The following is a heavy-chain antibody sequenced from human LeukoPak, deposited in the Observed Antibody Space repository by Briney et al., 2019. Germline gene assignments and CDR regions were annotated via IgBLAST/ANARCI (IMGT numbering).Heavy chain of an antibody. V-gene: IGHV3-21*01. J-gene: IGHJ4*02. D-gene: IGHD4-17*01. CDR3: AGRDYGDYFFDS. Sequence: PGGSLRLSCAASGSTFTTFNMNWVRQSPGKGLEWVSCISSSSDYIYYADSVKGRFTISRDNSRNSLYLQMNSLRAEDTAVYYCAGRDYGDYFFDSWGQGTLVTVSS. CDR2: ISSSSDYI. CDR1: GSTFTTFN.